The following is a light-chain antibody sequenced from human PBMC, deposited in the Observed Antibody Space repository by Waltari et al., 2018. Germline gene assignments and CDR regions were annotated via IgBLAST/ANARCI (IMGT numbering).Light chain of an antibody. Sequence: EILLTQSPRTLSLSTGERAPPSCRARQSVSKYLAWYQQKPGQAPRLLIYDASTRATGIPDRFSGSGWGTDFSLTISRLEPEDFAVYYCQKYGTLPATFGQGTKVQMK. J-gene: IGKJ1*01. CDR2: DAS. V-gene: IGKV3-20*01. CDR3: QKYGTLPAT. CDR1: QSVSKY.